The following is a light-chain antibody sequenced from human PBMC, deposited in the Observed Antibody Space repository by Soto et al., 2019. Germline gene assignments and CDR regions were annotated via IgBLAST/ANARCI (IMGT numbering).Light chain of an antibody. V-gene: IGKV2-30*01. J-gene: IGKJ2*01. Sequence: DVVMTQSPLSLPVTLGQPASISCRSSQSLAYSDGNTYLNWFQQRPGQSPRRLIYKVSNRDSGVPDRVSGSGSGTDFTLKISRVEAEDVGVYYCMQGTPWPPYTFGQGTKLEIK. CDR3: MQGTPWPPYT. CDR2: KVS. CDR1: QSLAYSDGNTY.